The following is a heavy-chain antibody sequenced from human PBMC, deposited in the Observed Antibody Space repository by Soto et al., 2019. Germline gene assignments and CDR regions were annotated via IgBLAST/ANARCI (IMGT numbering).Heavy chain of an antibody. J-gene: IGHJ3*02. V-gene: IGHV3-23*01. Sequence: EVQLLESGGGLVQPGGSLRLSCAASGFTFSSYAMSWVRQAPGKGLEWVSAISGSGGTTYYADSVKGRFTFSRDNSKNTLYLQMNSLRAEDTAVYYCAKTANGWFRAFDIWGQWTMVTVSS. CDR3: AKTANGWFRAFDI. D-gene: IGHD6-19*01. CDR2: ISGSGGTT. CDR1: GFTFSSYA.